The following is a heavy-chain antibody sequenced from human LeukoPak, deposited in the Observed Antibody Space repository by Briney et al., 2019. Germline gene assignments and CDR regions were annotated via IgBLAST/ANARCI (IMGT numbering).Heavy chain of an antibody. CDR3: ARGARDFDS. J-gene: IGHJ4*02. Sequence: PSETLSLTCTVSGVSISSYYWSWIRQPPGKGLEWIGYIYYSGSTNSNPSLKSRVTISVDTSKNQFSLKLIFVTAADTAVYFCARGARDFDSWGQGTLVTVSS. CDR1: GVSISSYY. CDR2: IYYSGST. V-gene: IGHV4-59*01.